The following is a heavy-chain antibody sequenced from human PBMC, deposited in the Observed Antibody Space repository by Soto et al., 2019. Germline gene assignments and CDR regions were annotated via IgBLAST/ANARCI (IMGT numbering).Heavy chain of an antibody. J-gene: IGHJ5*02. CDR2: VNPNTGLT. D-gene: IGHD2-21*02. V-gene: IGHV1-2*02. CDR3: TTLRLDP. Sequence: RASVKVSCKASGYTFTALYMNWVRQAPRQGLEWMGWVNPNTGLTKLAQKFQGRVTMTRDTSISTAYMELTRLTSDDTAVYYCTTLRLDPWGQGTLVTVYS. CDR1: GYTFTALY.